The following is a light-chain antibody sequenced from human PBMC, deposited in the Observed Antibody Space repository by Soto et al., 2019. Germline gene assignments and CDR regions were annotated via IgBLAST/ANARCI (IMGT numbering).Light chain of an antibody. CDR2: HAS. CDR1: HSVSSSY. CDR3: QQYGTSPYT. V-gene: IGKV3-20*01. Sequence: EIVLTQSPGTLSLSPGERATLSCRASHSVSSSYLAWYQQKPGLAPRLLIYHASTRTTGIPDRFSGSGSGTDFTLTIIRLEPEDFAVYYCQQYGTSPYTFGQGTKLEIK. J-gene: IGKJ2*01.